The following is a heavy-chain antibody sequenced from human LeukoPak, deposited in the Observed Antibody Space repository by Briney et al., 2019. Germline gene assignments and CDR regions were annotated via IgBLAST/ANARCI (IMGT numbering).Heavy chain of an antibody. CDR3: ARRELLGYSYGLGAFNV. V-gene: IGHV3-66*04. D-gene: IGHD5-18*01. CDR2: IYSGGVYSDGTT. J-gene: IGHJ3*01. CDR1: GFIVGHNY. Sequence: GGSLRLSCAASGFIVGHNYMSWFRQAPGKGLEWVSIIYSGGVYSDGTTHYADSVKGRFTISRDSSKNTLYLQMNSLRAEHTAVYYCARRELLGYSYGLGAFNVWGQGTMVTVSS.